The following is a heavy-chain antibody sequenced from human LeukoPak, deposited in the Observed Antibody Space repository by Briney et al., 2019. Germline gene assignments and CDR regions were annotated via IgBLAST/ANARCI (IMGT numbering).Heavy chain of an antibody. CDR1: GGSISSGSYY. Sequence: SQTLSLTCTVSGGSISSGSYYWSWIRQPAGKGLEWIGRIYTSGSTNYNPSLKSRVTISVDTSKNQFSLKLSSVTAADTAVYYCARDRGFWSGTLTVDWGQGTLVTVSS. CDR3: ARDRGFWSGTLTVD. J-gene: IGHJ4*02. D-gene: IGHD3-3*01. V-gene: IGHV4-61*02. CDR2: IYTSGST.